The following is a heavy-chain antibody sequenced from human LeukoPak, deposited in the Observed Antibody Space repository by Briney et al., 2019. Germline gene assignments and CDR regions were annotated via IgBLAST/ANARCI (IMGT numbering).Heavy chain of an antibody. V-gene: IGHV5-51*01. CDR1: GYIFTTYW. CDR3: ARSWVAGYGTVLDF. J-gene: IGHJ4*02. Sequence: GESLNISCKGSGYIFTTYWIGWVRQMPGKGLEWMGIIYAGDSDTRYSPSFEGLVTISADKSISTAYLQWSSLTASDTAICYCARSWVAGYGTVLDFWGQGTLVTVSS. CDR2: IYAGDSDT. D-gene: IGHD6-19*01.